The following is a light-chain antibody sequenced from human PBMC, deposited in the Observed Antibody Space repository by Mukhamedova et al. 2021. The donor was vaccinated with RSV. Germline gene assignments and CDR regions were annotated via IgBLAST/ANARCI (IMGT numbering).Light chain of an antibody. Sequence: WYQRRVHGKAPKLLIYKASSLESGVPSRFSGSGSGTEFTLTISSLQPDDSATYYCQQYNSYWTFGQGTKVEIK. CDR2: KAS. CDR3: QQYNSYWT. V-gene: IGKV1-5*03. J-gene: IGKJ1*01.